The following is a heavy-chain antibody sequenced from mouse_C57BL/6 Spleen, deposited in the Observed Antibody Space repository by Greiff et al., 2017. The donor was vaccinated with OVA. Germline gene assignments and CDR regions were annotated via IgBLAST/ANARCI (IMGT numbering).Heavy chain of an antibody. Sequence: VKLMESGPELVKPGASVKISCKASGYAFSSSWMNWVKQRPGKGLEWIGRIYPGDGDTNYNGKFKGKATLTADKSSSTAYMQLSSLTSEDSAVYFCARSGGGFDYWGQGTTLTVSS. CDR3: ARSGGGFDY. CDR1: GYAFSSSW. D-gene: IGHD3-1*01. V-gene: IGHV1-82*01. J-gene: IGHJ2*01. CDR2: IYPGDGDT.